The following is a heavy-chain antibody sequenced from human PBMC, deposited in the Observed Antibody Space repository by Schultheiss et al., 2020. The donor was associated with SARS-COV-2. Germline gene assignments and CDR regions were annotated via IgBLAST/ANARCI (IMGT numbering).Heavy chain of an antibody. CDR3: ARDRRDVEVVPIAIWGNWFDR. J-gene: IGHJ5*02. CDR1: GYTFTSYG. Sequence: ASVKVSCKASGYTFTSYGISWVRQAPGQGLEWMGWISANNGNRNYAQKFQGRVTMTTDTSTSTAYMELRSLRSDDTAKYYCARDRRDVEVVPIAIWGNWFDRWGQGTLVTVSS. CDR2: ISANNGNR. V-gene: IGHV1-18*01. D-gene: IGHD2-2*01.